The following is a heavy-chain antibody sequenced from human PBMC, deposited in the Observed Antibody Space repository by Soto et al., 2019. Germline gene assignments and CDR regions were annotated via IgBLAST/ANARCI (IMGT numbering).Heavy chain of an antibody. CDR3: ARAYCSGGSCYSNTWFDP. CDR1: GGSISSGDYY. CDR2: IYYSGST. J-gene: IGHJ5*02. D-gene: IGHD2-15*01. V-gene: IGHV4-30-4*01. Sequence: SETLSLTCTVSGGSISSGDYYWSWIRQPPGKGLEWIGYIYYSGSTYYNPSLKSRVTISVDTSKNQFSLKLSSVTAADTAVYYCARAYCSGGSCYSNTWFDPWGQGPLVTVSS.